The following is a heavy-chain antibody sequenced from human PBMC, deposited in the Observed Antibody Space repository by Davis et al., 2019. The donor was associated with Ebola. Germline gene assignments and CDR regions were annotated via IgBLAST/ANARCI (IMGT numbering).Heavy chain of an antibody. Sequence: PGGSLRLSCAASGFTFSSYDMHWVRQATGKGLEWVSAIGTAGDTYYPGSVKGRFTISRENAKNSLYLQMNSLRAEDTAVYYCARGRSYKLIDYWGQGTLVTVSS. D-gene: IGHD1-26*01. CDR1: GFTFSSYD. V-gene: IGHV3-13*01. CDR2: IGTAGDT. CDR3: ARGRSYKLIDY. J-gene: IGHJ4*02.